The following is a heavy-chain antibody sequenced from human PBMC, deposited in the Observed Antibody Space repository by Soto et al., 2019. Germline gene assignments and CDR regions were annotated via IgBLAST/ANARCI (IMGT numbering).Heavy chain of an antibody. CDR2: ISAYNGNT. J-gene: IGHJ6*02. CDR1: GYTFTTYG. Sequence: QVQLVQSGAEVKKPGASVKVSCKASGYTFTTYGINWVRQAPGQGLEWMGWISAYNGNTNYAQKLQGRVTMTTDTSTSTAYMELRSLRSDVTAVYYCARVWVGTTFAYYYGMDVWGQGTTVTVSS. CDR3: ARVWVGTTFAYYYGMDV. D-gene: IGHD1-1*01. V-gene: IGHV1-18*01.